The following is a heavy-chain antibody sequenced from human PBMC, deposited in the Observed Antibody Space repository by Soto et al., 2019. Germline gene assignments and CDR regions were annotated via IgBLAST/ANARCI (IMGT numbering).Heavy chain of an antibody. V-gene: IGHV1-69*02. Sequence: QVQLVQSGAEVKKPGSSVKVSCKASGGTFSSYTISWVRQAPGQGLEWMGRIIPILGIANYAQNFQGRVTITADKSTSTAYMELSSLRSEDTAVYYCAGEGYGDYEVYWGQGNLVTVSS. CDR2: IIPILGIA. D-gene: IGHD4-17*01. CDR3: AGEGYGDYEVY. CDR1: GGTFSSYT. J-gene: IGHJ4*02.